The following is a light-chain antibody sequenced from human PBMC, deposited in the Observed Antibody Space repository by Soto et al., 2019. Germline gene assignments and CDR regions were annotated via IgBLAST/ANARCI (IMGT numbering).Light chain of an antibody. CDR2: EVS. CDR3: SSFTPSTNFDYL. Sequence: QSALTQPASVSGSPGQTITISCTGANSDIGTYDYVSWYQQHPGNPPKLMIYEVSNRPSGVSHRFSGSKSGNTASLTISGLQADDEADYYCSSFTPSTNFDYLFGTGTKVTVL. V-gene: IGLV2-14*01. J-gene: IGLJ1*01. CDR1: NSDIGTYDY.